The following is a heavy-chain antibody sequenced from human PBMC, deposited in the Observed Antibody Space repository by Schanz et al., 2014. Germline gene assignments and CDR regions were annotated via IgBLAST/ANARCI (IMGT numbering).Heavy chain of an antibody. J-gene: IGHJ4*02. V-gene: IGHV3-33*01. Sequence: QVQLVESGGGVVQFGRSLRLSCVASGFIFSSYGLHWVRQAPGKGLEWVAFIWYDGSNKYYADSVKGRFTISRDNSKNTLYLQMNSLRAEDTAVYYCASPSGYSDYGTYFDFWGQGTLVTVSS. CDR2: IWYDGSNK. D-gene: IGHD5-12*01. CDR3: ASPSGYSDYGTYFDF. CDR1: GFIFSSYG.